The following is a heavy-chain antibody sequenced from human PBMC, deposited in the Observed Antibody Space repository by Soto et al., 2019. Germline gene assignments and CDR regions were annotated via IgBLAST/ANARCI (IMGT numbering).Heavy chain of an antibody. CDR1: GFTFSSYG. D-gene: IGHD6-25*01. CDR3: VRAAASDYMDV. V-gene: IGHV3-33*01. CDR2: IWFDGSHK. Sequence: QVQLVESGGGVVQPGRSLRLSCAASGFTFSSYGMHWVRQPPGKGLEWVAVIWFDGSHKFYGNSVKGRFTISRDDSNNTLYLQMSSLRDEDTAIYYCVRAAASDYMDVWGKGTTVTVSS. J-gene: IGHJ6*03.